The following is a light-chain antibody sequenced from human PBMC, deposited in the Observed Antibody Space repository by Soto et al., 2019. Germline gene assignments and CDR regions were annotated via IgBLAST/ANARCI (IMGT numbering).Light chain of an antibody. J-gene: IGKJ5*01. CDR3: QNYKTYPIT. CDR2: KAS. V-gene: IGKV1-5*03. CDR1: QSIRSW. Sequence: DIQMTQSPSTLSASVGDSVTITCRASQSIRSWLAWHQQKPGKAPKVLISKASILESGVPSTFSGSGSETEFTLTISSLQPDEFATYYGQNYKTYPITFGQGTRLEIK.